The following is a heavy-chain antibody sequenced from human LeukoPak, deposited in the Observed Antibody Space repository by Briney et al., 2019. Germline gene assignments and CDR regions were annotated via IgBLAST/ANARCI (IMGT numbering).Heavy chain of an antibody. CDR3: TRFHDSSGYYSGY. CDR1: GFTFGDYA. V-gene: IGHV3-49*03. Sequence: GGSLRLSCTASGFTFGDYAMSWFRQAPGKGLEWVGFIRSKAYGGTTEYAASVKGRFTISRDDSKSIAYLQMNSLKTEDTAVYYCTRFHDSSGYYSGYWGQGTLVTVSS. D-gene: IGHD3-22*01. CDR2: IRSKAYGGTT. J-gene: IGHJ4*02.